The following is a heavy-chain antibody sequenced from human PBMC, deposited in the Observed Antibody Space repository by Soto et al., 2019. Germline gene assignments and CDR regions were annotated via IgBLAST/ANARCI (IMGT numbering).Heavy chain of an antibody. CDR2: IYYSGST. CDR1: GGSISSGGDY. J-gene: IGHJ5*02. D-gene: IGHD3-22*01. CDR3: ARGVYYDSEWFDP. V-gene: IGHV4-31*03. Sequence: QVQLQESGPGLVKPSQTLSLTCTVSGGSISSGGDYWSWIRQHPGKGLEWIGYIYYSGSTYYNPSLTSRVTISVETSKNQFSLKLSSVTAADTAVYYCARGVYYDSEWFDPWGQGTLVTVS.